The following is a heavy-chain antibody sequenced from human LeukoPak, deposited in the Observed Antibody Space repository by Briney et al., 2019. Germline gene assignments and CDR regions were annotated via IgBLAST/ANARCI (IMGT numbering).Heavy chain of an antibody. CDR1: GFTFSSYE. J-gene: IGHJ3*02. V-gene: IGHV3-48*03. Sequence: GGSLRLSCAASGFTFSSYEMNWVRQAPGKGLEWVSYISSSGSTIYYADSVKGRFTISRDNSKNTLYLQMNSLRAEDTAVYYCAKEWESYYDFWSGYNDPFDAFDIWGQGTMVTVSS. CDR2: ISSSGSTI. CDR3: AKEWESYYDFWSGYNDPFDAFDI. D-gene: IGHD3-3*01.